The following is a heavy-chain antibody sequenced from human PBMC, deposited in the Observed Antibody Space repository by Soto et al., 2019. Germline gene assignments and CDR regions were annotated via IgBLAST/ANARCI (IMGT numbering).Heavy chain of an antibody. J-gene: IGHJ4*01. Sequence: PSETLSLPCPVSGCSISSGGYYWSWIRQHPGKGLEWIGYIYYGGSTYYNPSLKSRATISGDTSKNQFSLKLSSVTAADTAVYYCARGGYYYENSGQNAYDYWGQGILVTVSS. CDR2: IYYGGST. D-gene: IGHD3-22*01. CDR3: ARGGYYYENSGQNAYDY. CDR1: GCSISSGGYY. V-gene: IGHV4-31*03.